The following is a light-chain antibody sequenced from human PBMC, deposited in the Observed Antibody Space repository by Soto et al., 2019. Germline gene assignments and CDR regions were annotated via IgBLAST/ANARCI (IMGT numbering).Light chain of an antibody. CDR1: QSVAGH. CDR2: AAF. V-gene: IGKV1-39*01. Sequence: DIQMTQSPSSLSASIGDRVTITCRTSQSVAGHLNWYQQKLGTAPKLLLYAAFTLQSGVPSRFSGSGSGTDFALTISSLQPEDFATYYCQQSYSTPFTFGPGTKVDIK. CDR3: QQSYSTPFT. J-gene: IGKJ3*01.